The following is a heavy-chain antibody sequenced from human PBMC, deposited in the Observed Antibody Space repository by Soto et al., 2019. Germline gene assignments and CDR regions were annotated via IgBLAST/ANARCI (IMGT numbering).Heavy chain of an antibody. D-gene: IGHD3-10*01. J-gene: IGHJ4*02. Sequence: EVQVVESGGGLVQPGRSLRLSCAASGFTFDDYAMHWVRQAPGKGLEWVSGISWNSGSIGYADSVKGRFTISRDNAKNSLYLQMNSLRAEDTALYYCAKDRGNVLLWFGELPSYYFDYWGQGTLVTVSS. CDR3: AKDRGNVLLWFGELPSYYFDY. CDR1: GFTFDDYA. V-gene: IGHV3-9*01. CDR2: ISWNSGSI.